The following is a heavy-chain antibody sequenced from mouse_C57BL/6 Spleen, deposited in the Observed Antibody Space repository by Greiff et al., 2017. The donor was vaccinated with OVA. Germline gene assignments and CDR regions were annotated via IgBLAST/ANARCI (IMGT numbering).Heavy chain of an antibody. V-gene: IGHV1-54*01. CDR1: GYAFTNYL. CDR2: INPGSGGT. D-gene: IGHD2-14*01. CDR3: ARGRYGDDYFDY. J-gene: IGHJ2*01. Sequence: QVQLQQSGAELVRPGTSVKVSCKASGYAFTNYLIEWVKQRPGQGLEWIGVINPGSGGTNYNEKFKGKATLTADKSSSTAYMQLSSLTSEDSAVYCCARGRYGDDYFDYWGQGTTLTVSS.